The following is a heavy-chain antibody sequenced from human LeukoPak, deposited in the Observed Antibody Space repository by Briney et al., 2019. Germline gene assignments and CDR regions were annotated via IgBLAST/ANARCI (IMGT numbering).Heavy chain of an antibody. D-gene: IGHD3-9*01. Sequence: PGGSLTLSCAASGFTFTNFAMSWVRQAPGKGLEWVSAISGSGGSTYSADSVKGRFTISRDNSKNTLYLQMNSLRAEDTAVYYCARGGGLYYDILTGYLEGWFDPWGQGTLVTVSS. J-gene: IGHJ5*02. CDR3: ARGGGLYYDILTGYLEGWFDP. CDR1: GFTFTNFA. V-gene: IGHV3-23*01. CDR2: ISGSGGST.